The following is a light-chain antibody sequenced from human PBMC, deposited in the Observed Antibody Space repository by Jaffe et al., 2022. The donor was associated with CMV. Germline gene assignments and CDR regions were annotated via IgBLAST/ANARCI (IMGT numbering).Light chain of an antibody. V-gene: IGKV3-15*01. Sequence: EIVMTQSPATLSVSPGERATLSCRASQSVSSNLAWYQHKPGQGPRLLIYGASTRATGIPARFSGSGSGTEFTLTISGLQSEDFAVYYCQQYNNWPLTFGQGTKVEIK. CDR1: QSVSSN. CDR3: QQYNNWPLT. CDR2: GAS. J-gene: IGKJ1*01.